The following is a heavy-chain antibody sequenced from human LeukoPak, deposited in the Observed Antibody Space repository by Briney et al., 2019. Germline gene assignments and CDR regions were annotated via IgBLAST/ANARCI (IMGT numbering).Heavy chain of an antibody. V-gene: IGHV3-48*03. J-gene: IGHJ6*04. CDR2: ISSSGSTI. Sequence: GGSLRPSCAASGFTFSSYEMNWVRQPPGGGREWVSYISSSGSTIYYADSVKGRFTISRDNAKNSLYLQMNSLRAEDTAVYYCAELGITMIGGVWGKGTTVTISS. CDR3: AELGITMIGGV. D-gene: IGHD3-10*02. CDR1: GFTFSSYE.